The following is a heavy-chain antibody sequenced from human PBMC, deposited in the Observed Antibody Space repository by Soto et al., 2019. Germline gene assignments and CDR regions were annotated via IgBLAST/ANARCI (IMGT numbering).Heavy chain of an antibody. CDR3: ARDYGDYFDF. CDR1: GGSISSYY. Sequence: SETLSLTCSVSGGSISSYYWSWIRQPPGKGLEWIGYIYYSGSTNYNPSLKSRVTISIDTSKNQFSLKLSSVTAADTAVYYCARDYGDYFDFWGQGTLVTVSS. CDR2: IYYSGST. D-gene: IGHD4-17*01. J-gene: IGHJ4*02. V-gene: IGHV4-59*01.